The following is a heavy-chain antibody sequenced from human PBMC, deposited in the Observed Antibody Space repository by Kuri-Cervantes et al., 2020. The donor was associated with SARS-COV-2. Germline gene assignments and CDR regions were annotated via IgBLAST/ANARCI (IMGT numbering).Heavy chain of an antibody. J-gene: IGHJ5*02. Sequence: SETLSLTCAVYGGSLSGYYWSWIRQPPGKGLEWIGEINHSGSTNYNPSLKSRVTISVDTPKNQFSLKLSSVTAADTAVYYCARSRRVWFDPWGQGTLVTVSS. CDR3: ARSRRVWFDP. CDR1: GGSLSGYY. D-gene: IGHD1-14*01. V-gene: IGHV4-34*01. CDR2: INHSGST.